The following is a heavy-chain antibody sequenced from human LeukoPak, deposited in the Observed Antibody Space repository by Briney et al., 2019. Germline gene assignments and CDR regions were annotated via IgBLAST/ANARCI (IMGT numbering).Heavy chain of an antibody. CDR3: ARDQVECTGGTCQSRVGFDF. Sequence: KPSETLSLTCTVSGDSISNGVKYWGWIRQHPGRGLEWIGYIYHSGRPYYNPSLKSRITMSVDTSKNQFSLNLSSVTAADTAVYYCARDQVECTGGTCQSRVGFDFWGQGTLVTVSS. D-gene: IGHD2-8*02. J-gene: IGHJ4*02. CDR2: IYHSGRP. CDR1: GDSISNGVKY. V-gene: IGHV4-31*03.